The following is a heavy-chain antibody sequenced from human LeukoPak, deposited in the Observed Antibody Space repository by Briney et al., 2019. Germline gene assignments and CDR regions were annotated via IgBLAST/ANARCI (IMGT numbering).Heavy chain of an antibody. CDR2: IYSGGST. V-gene: IGHV3-66*01. D-gene: IGHD3-16*02. CDR1: GFTVSSNY. Sequence: GRSLRLSCAASGFTVSSNYMSWVRQAPGKGLEWVSVIYSGGSTYYADSVKGRFTISRDNSKNTLYLQMNSLRAEDTAVYYCARSDYVWGSYRFPLDYWGQGTLVTVSS. CDR3: ARSDYVWGSYRFPLDY. J-gene: IGHJ4*02.